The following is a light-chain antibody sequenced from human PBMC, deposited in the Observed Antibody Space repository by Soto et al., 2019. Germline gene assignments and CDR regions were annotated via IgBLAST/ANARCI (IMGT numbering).Light chain of an antibody. V-gene: IGKV3-15*01. CDR1: QSVSSN. Sequence: IVMTQSPATLSVSPGERATLSCRASQSVSSNLAWYHQKPGQAPRLLIYGASTRATGIPARFSGSGSGTELTLTINSLQSEDFAVYYCQQYNNWPRTFGQGTKVDIK. J-gene: IGKJ1*01. CDR3: QQYNNWPRT. CDR2: GAS.